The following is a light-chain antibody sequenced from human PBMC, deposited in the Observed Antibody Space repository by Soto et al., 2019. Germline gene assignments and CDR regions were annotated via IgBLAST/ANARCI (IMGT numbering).Light chain of an antibody. CDR2: EVS. Sequence: QSVLTQPASVSGSPGQSITISCTGSYKYVSWYQQHPGKAPKFMIYEVSNRPSGVSNRFSGSKSGNTASLTISGLQAEDEGDYYCGSITRSTTSVFGTGTKVAVL. J-gene: IGLJ1*01. CDR1: YKY. CDR3: GSITRSTTSV. V-gene: IGLV2-14*01.